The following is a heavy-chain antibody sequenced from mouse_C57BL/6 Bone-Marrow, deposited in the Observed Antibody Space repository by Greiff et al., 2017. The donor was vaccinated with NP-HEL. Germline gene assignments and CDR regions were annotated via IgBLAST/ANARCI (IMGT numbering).Heavy chain of an antibody. J-gene: IGHJ2*01. CDR3: ARRTTVVLDY. CDR1: GYTFTSYT. D-gene: IGHD1-1*01. V-gene: IGHV1-4*01. CDR2: INPSSGYT. Sequence: QVQLKESGAELARPGASVKMSCKASGYTFTSYTMHWVKQRPGQGLEWIGYINPSSGYTKYNQKFKDKATLTADKSSSTAYMQLSSLTSEDSAVYYCARRTTVVLDYWGQGTTLTVSS.